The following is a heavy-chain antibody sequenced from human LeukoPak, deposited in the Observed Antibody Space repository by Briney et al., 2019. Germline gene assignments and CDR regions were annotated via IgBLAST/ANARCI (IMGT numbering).Heavy chain of an antibody. CDR2: INHSGST. Sequence: PAETLSLTCAVYGGSFSGYYWSWIRQPPGKGLEWIGEINHSGSTNYNPSLKSRVTISVDTSKNQFSLKLSSVTAADTAVYYCARGGGSGAYSWFDPWGQGTLVTVSS. J-gene: IGHJ5*02. D-gene: IGHD3-10*01. V-gene: IGHV4-34*01. CDR1: GGSFSGYY. CDR3: ARGGGSGAYSWFDP.